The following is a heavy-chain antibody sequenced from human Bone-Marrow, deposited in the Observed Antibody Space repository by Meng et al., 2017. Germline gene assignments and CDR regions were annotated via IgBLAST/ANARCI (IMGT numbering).Heavy chain of an antibody. J-gene: IGHJ4*02. CDR3: ARGGSPGYGDYDY. Sequence: QVQLVQYGAEGKKPGSSVKVACKAAGGTFSSYAISWVRQAPGQGLEWMGGIIPIFGTANYAQKFQGRVTITADESTSTAYMELSSLRSEDTAVYYCARGGSPGYGDYDYWGQGTLVTVSS. V-gene: IGHV1-69*01. CDR1: GGTFSSYA. CDR2: IIPIFGTA. D-gene: IGHD4-17*01.